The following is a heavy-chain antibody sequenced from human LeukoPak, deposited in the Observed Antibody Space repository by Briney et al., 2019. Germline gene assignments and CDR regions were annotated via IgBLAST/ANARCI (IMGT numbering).Heavy chain of an antibody. D-gene: IGHD6-19*01. CDR2: INSDGSST. V-gene: IGHV3-74*01. CDR3: ARGGWYKSGLDY. CDR1: GFTFSSYW. Sequence: GGSLRLSCAASGFTFSSYWMHWVRQAPGKGLVWVSRINSDGSSTSYADSVKGRFTISRDNAKSTLYLQMNSLRAEDTAVYYCARGGWYKSGLDYWGQGTLVTVSS. J-gene: IGHJ4*02.